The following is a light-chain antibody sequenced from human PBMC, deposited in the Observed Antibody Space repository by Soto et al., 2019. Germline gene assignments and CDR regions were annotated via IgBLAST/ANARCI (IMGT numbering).Light chain of an antibody. Sequence: DIVMTQSPDSLAVSLGERATMHCKSSQTVFYGINKKNYLAWYQHKPGQPPKLLIYWASTRESGVPDRFSGRGFGTDFTLTINGLQAEEGAVYSCQKSYSPPLIFGGGTKVETK. CDR1: QTVFYGINKKNY. V-gene: IGKV4-1*01. J-gene: IGKJ4*01. CDR3: QKSYSPPLI. CDR2: WAS.